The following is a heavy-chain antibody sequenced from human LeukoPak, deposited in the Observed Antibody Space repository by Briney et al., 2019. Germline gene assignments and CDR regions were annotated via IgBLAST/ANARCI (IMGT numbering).Heavy chain of an antibody. Sequence: GGSLRLSCTASGFIFSGSWMAWVRQAPGRGLEWVAVVSYDGSNKYYADSVKGRFTISRDNSKNTLYLQMNSLRAEDTAVYYCASSGSSSWLNWFDPWGQGTLVTVSS. CDR2: VSYDGSNK. J-gene: IGHJ5*02. CDR3: ASSGSSSWLNWFDP. CDR1: GFIFSGSW. D-gene: IGHD6-13*01. V-gene: IGHV3-30-3*01.